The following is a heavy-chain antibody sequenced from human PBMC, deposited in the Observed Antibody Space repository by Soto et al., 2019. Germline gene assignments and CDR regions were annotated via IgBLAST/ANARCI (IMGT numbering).Heavy chain of an antibody. CDR1: GGSSSSYY. Sequence: PSETLPLTCTVSGGSSSSYYWSWIRQPPGKGLEWIGYIYYSGSTNYNPSLKSRVTISVDTSKNQFSLKLSSVTAADTAVYYCARYDSSGYYWPYYYYGMDVWGQGTTVTVSS. CDR2: IYYSGST. D-gene: IGHD3-22*01. CDR3: ARYDSSGYYWPYYYYGMDV. J-gene: IGHJ6*02. V-gene: IGHV4-59*01.